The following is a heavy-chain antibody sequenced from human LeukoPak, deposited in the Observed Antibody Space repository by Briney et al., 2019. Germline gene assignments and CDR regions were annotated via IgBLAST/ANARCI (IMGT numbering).Heavy chain of an antibody. CDR1: GFTFSSYW. V-gene: IGHV3-74*01. CDR3: AREAYYYDSSGYYAWFDP. CDR2: INSDGSST. Sequence: PGGSLRLSCAASGFTFSSYWVHWVRQAPGKGLVWVSRINSDGSSTSYADSVKGRFTISRDNAKNTLYLQMNSLRAEDTAVYYCAREAYYYDSSGYYAWFDPWGQGTLVTVSS. J-gene: IGHJ5*02. D-gene: IGHD3-22*01.